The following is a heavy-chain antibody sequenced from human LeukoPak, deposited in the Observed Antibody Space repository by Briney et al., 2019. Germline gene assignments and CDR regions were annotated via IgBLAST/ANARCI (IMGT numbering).Heavy chain of an antibody. CDR2: IYYSGST. J-gene: IGHJ5*02. CDR3: ARFAVDNWFDP. CDR1: GGSISSSSYY. V-gene: IGHV4-39*01. Sequence: SETLSLTCTVSGGSISSSSYYWGWIRQPPGKGLEWIGSIYYSGSTYYNPSLKSRVTISVDTSKNQFSLELSSVTAADTAVYYCARFAVDNWFDPWGQGTLVTVSS.